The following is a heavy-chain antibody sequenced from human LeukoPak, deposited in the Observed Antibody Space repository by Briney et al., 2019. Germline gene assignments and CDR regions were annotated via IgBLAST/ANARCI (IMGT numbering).Heavy chain of an antibody. CDR3: TRLRGESPRSSDP. J-gene: IGHJ5*02. V-gene: IGHV3-74*01. D-gene: IGHD6-6*01. CDR2: INSDGSNT. CDR1: GFTFSSYW. Sequence: GGSLRLSCAASGFTFSSYWMYWVRQAPGKGLVWVAHINSDGSNTNYADSVKGRFTISRDNAENKVYLQMNSLGAEDTAVYYCTRLRGESPRSSDPWGQGTLVTVSS.